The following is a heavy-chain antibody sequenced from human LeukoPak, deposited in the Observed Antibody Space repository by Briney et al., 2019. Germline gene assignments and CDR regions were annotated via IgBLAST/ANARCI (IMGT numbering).Heavy chain of an antibody. J-gene: IGHJ4*02. CDR2: ISGSGGTT. CDR1: GFTFSSYA. D-gene: IGHD6-19*01. Sequence: GGSLRLSCAASGFTFSSYAMRWVRQAPGKGLEWVSSISGSGGTTNYTGSVKGRFTISRDNSKNTLYLQMNSLRAEDTAVYYCAKDHLPGYSSGWTADYWGQGTLVTVSS. CDR3: AKDHLPGYSSGWTADY. V-gene: IGHV3-23*01.